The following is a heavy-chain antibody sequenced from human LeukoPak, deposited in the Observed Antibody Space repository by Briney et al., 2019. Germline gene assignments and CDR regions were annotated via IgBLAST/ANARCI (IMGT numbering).Heavy chain of an antibody. CDR2: ISSSSSYI. Sequence: KAGGSLRLSCAASGFTFSSYSMKWVRQAPGKGLEWVSYISSSSSYIYYADSVKGRFTISRDNAKNSLYLQMNSLRAEDTAVYYCARDQPSGSIFDWRTGPTTDFDYWGQGTLVIVSS. J-gene: IGHJ4*02. D-gene: IGHD3-9*01. CDR3: ARDQPSGSIFDWRTGPTTDFDY. CDR1: GFTFSSYS. V-gene: IGHV3-21*01.